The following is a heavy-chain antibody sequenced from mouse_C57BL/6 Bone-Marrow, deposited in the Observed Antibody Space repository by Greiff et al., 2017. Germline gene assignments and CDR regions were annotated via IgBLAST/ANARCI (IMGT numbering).Heavy chain of an antibody. Sequence: EVQLMESGAELVRPGASVKLSCTASGFNIKDDYMHWVKQRPEQGLEWIGWIDPENGDTEYASKFQGKATITADTSSNTAYLQLSSLTSEDTAVYYCTTWDGYGYFDVWGTGTTVTVSS. CDR3: TTWDGYGYFDV. CDR1: GFNIKDDY. CDR2: IDPENGDT. V-gene: IGHV14-4*01. D-gene: IGHD2-3*01. J-gene: IGHJ1*03.